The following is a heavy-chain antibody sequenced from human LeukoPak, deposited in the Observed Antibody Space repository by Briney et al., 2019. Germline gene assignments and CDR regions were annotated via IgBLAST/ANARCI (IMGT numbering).Heavy chain of an antibody. CDR1: GGSITNYY. CDR2: IYYSGTT. CDR3: ARGQFYHDSTGYHY. V-gene: IGHV4-59*01. J-gene: IGHJ4*02. Sequence: SETLSLTCTVSGGSITNYYWSWIRQPPGKGLEWIGHIYYSGTTTYNPSLKSRVTISVDTSKSQFSLKFSSVTAADTAVYHCARGQFYHDSTGYHYWGQGTLVTVSS. D-gene: IGHD3-22*01.